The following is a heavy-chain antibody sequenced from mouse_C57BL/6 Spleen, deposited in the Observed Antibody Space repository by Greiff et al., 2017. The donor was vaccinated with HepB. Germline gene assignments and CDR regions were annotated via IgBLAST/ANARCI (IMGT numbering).Heavy chain of an antibody. CDR3: ARNEDYYGSSYGYFDV. J-gene: IGHJ1*03. Sequence: QVQLQQSGAELVRPGASVKLSCKASGYTFTDYYINWVKQRPGQGLEWIARIYPGSGNTYYNEKFKGKATLTAEKSSSTAYMQLSSLTSEDSAVYFCARNEDYYGSSYGYFDVWGTGTTVTVSS. D-gene: IGHD1-1*01. CDR1: GYTFTDYY. V-gene: IGHV1-76*01. CDR2: IYPGSGNT.